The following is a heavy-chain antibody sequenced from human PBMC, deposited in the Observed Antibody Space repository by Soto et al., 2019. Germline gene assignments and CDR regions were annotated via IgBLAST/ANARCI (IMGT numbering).Heavy chain of an antibody. J-gene: IGHJ4*02. Sequence: LRLSCTASGFTFGDYAMSWVRQAPGKGLEWVGFIRSKAYGGTTEYAASVKGRFTISRDDSKSIAYLQMNSLKTEDTAVYYCTRVDYDSSGYSYWGQGTLVTVSS. CDR1: GFTFGDYA. CDR2: IRSKAYGGTT. CDR3: TRVDYDSSGYSY. V-gene: IGHV3-49*04. D-gene: IGHD3-22*01.